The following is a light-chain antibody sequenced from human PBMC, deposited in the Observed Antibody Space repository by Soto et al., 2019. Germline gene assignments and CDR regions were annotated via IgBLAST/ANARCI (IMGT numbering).Light chain of an antibody. CDR1: SSNIGTNT. V-gene: IGLV1-44*01. J-gene: IGLJ2*01. CDR3: AAWDVSLVV. CDR2: SDN. Sequence: QSVLTQPPSASGTLGQRVTIFCSGSSSNIGTNTVIWYQQLPGAAPKLLIYSDNQRPSGVPDRFSGSKSGTSASLAISGLQSEDEADYYCAAWDVSLVVFGGGTKLTVL.